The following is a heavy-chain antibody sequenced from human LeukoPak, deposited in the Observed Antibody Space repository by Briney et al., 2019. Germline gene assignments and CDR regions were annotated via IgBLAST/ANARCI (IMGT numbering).Heavy chain of an antibody. CDR1: GYGFTSYW. Sequence: GESLKISCEGSGYGFTSYWITWVRQMPGKGLEWMGRIDPSDSYTNYSPSFQGHVTISADKSINTAYLQWSTLKASDTAMHYCARLVGYTHAHSDHWGQGTLVTVSS. CDR3: ARLVGYTHAHSDH. CDR2: IDPSDSYT. D-gene: IGHD5-18*01. J-gene: IGHJ4*02. V-gene: IGHV5-10-1*01.